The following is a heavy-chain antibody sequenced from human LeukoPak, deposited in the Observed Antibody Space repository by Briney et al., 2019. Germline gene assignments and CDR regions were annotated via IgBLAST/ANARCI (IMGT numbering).Heavy chain of an antibody. CDR3: ARADRLDGSPYLIGP. Sequence: ASVKISCKTSGYTFIDYCMHWVRQAPGQGLEWMGWVNPVSGRTSITQKFRDKITLTRDTSITTFYMEVTWLTSDDTAIYYCARADRLDGSPYLIGPWGQGTLVTVSS. V-gene: IGHV1-2*02. CDR2: VNPVSGRT. CDR1: GYTFIDYC. J-gene: IGHJ5*02. D-gene: IGHD1-26*01.